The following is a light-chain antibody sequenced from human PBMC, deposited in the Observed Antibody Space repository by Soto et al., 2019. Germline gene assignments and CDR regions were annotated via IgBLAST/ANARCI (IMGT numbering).Light chain of an antibody. Sequence: QSVLTQPPSVSAAPGQKVTISCSGSSSDVGKYNFVSWYQQHPGKAPKLIIYDVNKRPSGVPDRFSGSKSGNTASLTISGLQADDEADYYCSSYAGRYSVVFGGGTKVTVL. CDR1: SSDVGKYNF. CDR3: SSYAGRYSVV. V-gene: IGLV2-11*01. CDR2: DVN. J-gene: IGLJ2*01.